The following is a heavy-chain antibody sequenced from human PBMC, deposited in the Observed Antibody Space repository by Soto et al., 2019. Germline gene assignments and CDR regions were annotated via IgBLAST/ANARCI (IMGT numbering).Heavy chain of an antibody. J-gene: IGHJ6*02. CDR3: TRDREAGYNFYYGMDV. D-gene: IGHD6-19*01. CDR1: GADINTYS. CDR2: IYTSASI. Sequence: SETLSLTCSVSGADINTYSWTWIRQPAGKGLEWIGRIYTSASINYNPSLRGRVTLSVDTSTNQVSLKLASVTAADTAVYYCTRDREAGYNFYYGMDVWGQGTTVTVSS. V-gene: IGHV4-4*07.